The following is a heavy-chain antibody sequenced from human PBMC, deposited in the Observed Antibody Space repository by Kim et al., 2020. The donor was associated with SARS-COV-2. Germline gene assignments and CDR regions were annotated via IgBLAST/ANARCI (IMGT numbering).Heavy chain of an antibody. CDR3: ARETRFLEWHYFDY. V-gene: IGHV3-7*03. CDR1: GFTFSSYW. Sequence: GGSLRLSCAASGFTFSSYWMSWVRQAPGKGLEWVANIKQDGSEKYYVDSVKGRFTISRDNAKNSLYLQMNSLRAEDTAVYYCARETRFLEWHYFDYWGQGTLVTVSS. J-gene: IGHJ4*02. CDR2: IKQDGSEK. D-gene: IGHD3-3*01.